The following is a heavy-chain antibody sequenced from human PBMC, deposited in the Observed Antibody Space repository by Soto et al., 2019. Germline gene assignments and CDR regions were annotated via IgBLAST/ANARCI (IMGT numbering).Heavy chain of an antibody. Sequence: SVKVSCKASGGTFSSYAISWVRQAPGQGLEWMGGIIPIFGTANYAQKFQGRVTITADESTSTAYMELSSLRSEDTAVYYCARGALSLHYYGPGPVQSDYYYYYGMDVWGQGTTVTVSS. J-gene: IGHJ6*02. CDR3: ARGALSLHYYGPGPVQSDYYYYYGMDV. CDR1: GGTFSSYA. D-gene: IGHD3-10*01. CDR2: IIPIFGTA. V-gene: IGHV1-69*13.